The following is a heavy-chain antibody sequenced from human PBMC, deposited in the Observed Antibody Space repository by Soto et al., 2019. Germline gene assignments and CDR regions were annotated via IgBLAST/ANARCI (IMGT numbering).Heavy chain of an antibody. CDR3: ARDSSVLYFAY. CDR2: INPNSGGT. D-gene: IGHD6-19*01. V-gene: IGHV1-2*04. J-gene: IGHJ4*02. CDR1: GYTFTGYY. Sequence: VPVKVSCKASGYTFTGYYRHWVRQAPEQGLEWMGWINPNSGGTNYAQKFQGWVTMTRDTSISTAYMELSRLRSDDTAVYYCARDSSVLYFAYWGQGTLVTVSS.